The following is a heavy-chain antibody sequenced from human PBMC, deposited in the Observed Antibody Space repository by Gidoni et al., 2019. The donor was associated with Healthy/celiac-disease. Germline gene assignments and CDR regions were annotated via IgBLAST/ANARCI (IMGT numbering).Heavy chain of an antibody. CDR2: ISSSSSTI. CDR1: GFTFRSYS. CDR3: ARDLILVVPAARIDY. J-gene: IGHJ4*02. Sequence: EVQLVESGGGLVQPGGSLRLSCAASGFTFRSYSLNWVRQAPGKGLEGVSYISSSSSTIYYADSVKGRFTISRDNAKNSLYLQMNSLRDEDTAVYYCARDLILVVPAARIDYWGQGTLVTVSS. V-gene: IGHV3-48*02. D-gene: IGHD2-2*01.